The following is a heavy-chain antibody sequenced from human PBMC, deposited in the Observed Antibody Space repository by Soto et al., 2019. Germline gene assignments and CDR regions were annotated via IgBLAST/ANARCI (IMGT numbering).Heavy chain of an antibody. J-gene: IGHJ6*02. CDR2: IQTDGRNA. CDR1: GVSFSSYW. V-gene: IGHV3-74*01. CDR3: ARGIRNYYGMDV. Sequence: PWGCIGLASAASGVSFSSYWMPWVRQAPGKGLVWVSRIQTDGRNANYAESVRGRFTISRDNAQNTVFLQMSSLRAEDTAVYYCARGIRNYYGMDVWGQGTTVTVSS. D-gene: IGHD1-20*01.